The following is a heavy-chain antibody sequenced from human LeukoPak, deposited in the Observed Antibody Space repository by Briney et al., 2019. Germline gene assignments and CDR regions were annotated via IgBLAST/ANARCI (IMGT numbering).Heavy chain of an antibody. J-gene: IGHJ6*02. Sequence: GGSLRLSCAASGFTFSSYGMHWVRQAPGKGLEGVAVISFDGSNKYYADSVKGRFTISRDNSKNTLYLQMNSLRAEDTAVFYCAKDRGGFVAAGTYYYGMDVWGQGTTVTVSS. V-gene: IGHV3-30*18. CDR3: AKDRGGFVAAGTYYYGMDV. CDR2: ISFDGSNK. D-gene: IGHD1/OR15-1a*01. CDR1: GFTFSSYG.